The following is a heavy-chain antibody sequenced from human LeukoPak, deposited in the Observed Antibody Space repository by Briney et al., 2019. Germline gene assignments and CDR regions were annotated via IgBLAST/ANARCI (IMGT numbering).Heavy chain of an antibody. Sequence: GASVKVSCKASGYTFTSYDINWVRQATGQGLEWMGWINPNSGGTNYAQKFQGRVTMTRDTSISTAYMELSRLRSDDTAVYYCARGGYYYDSSGYGDYWGQGTLVTVSS. CDR3: ARGGYYYDSSGYGDY. J-gene: IGHJ4*02. D-gene: IGHD3-22*01. CDR2: INPNSGGT. CDR1: GYTFTSYD. V-gene: IGHV1-2*02.